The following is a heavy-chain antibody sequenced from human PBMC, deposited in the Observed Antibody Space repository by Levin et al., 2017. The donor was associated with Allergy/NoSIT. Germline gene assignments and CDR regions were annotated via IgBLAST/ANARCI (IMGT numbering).Heavy chain of an antibody. CDR1: GGTFSSYA. J-gene: IGHJ6*03. CDR3: ARDRGDNGYYYYMDV. CDR2: IIPIFGTA. D-gene: IGHD4-17*01. V-gene: IGHV1-69*06. Sequence: KISCKASGGTFSSYAISWVRQAPGQGLEWMGGIIPIFGTANYAQKFQGRVTITADKSTSTAYMELSSLRSEDTAVYYCARDRGDNGYYYYMDVWGKGTTVTVSS.